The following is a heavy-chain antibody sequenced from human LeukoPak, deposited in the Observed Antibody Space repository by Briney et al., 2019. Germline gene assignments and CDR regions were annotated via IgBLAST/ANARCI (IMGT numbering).Heavy chain of an antibody. Sequence: SGGSLRLSCAASGFTFSSYAMSWVRQAPGKGLEWVSAISGSGGSTYYADSVKGRFTISRDNSKNTLYLQMNSLRAEDTAVYYCAKDGSSHVVVENFDYWGRGTLVTVSS. CDR2: ISGSGGST. CDR1: GFTFSSYA. J-gene: IGHJ4*02. CDR3: AKDGSSHVVVENFDY. V-gene: IGHV3-23*01. D-gene: IGHD2-15*01.